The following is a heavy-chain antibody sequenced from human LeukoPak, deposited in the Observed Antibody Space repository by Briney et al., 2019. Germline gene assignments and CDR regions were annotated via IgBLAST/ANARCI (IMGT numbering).Heavy chain of an antibody. V-gene: IGHV4-4*07. CDR3: ARGTDAYKTGY. CDR2: IYTSGST. J-gene: IGHJ4*02. Sequence: SETLSLTCTVSSGSISSYYRSWIRQPAGKGLEWIGRIYTSGSTNYNPSLKSRVTMSVDTSKNQFSLKLSSVTAADTAVYFCARGTDAYKTGYWGQGTLVTVSS. CDR1: SGSISSYY. D-gene: IGHD5-24*01.